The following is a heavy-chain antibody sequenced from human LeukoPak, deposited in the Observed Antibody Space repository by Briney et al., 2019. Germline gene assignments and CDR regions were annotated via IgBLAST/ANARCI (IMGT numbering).Heavy chain of an antibody. Sequence: GASVKVSCKASGGTFSSYAISWVRQAPGQGLEWMGGIIPIFGTANYAQKFQGRVTITADESTSTAYMELSSLRSEDTAVYYCARGLSYGSGSWNYWGQGTLVTVSS. CDR3: ARGLSYGSGSWNY. CDR2: IIPIFGTA. J-gene: IGHJ4*02. D-gene: IGHD3-10*01. CDR1: GGTFSSYA. V-gene: IGHV1-69*13.